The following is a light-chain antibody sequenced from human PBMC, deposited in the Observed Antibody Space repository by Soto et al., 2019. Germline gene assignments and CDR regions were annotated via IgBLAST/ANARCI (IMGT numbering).Light chain of an antibody. CDR1: QSVSSY. V-gene: IGKV3-11*01. Sequence: EIVLTQSPAILSLSPGERATLSCRASQSVSSYLAWYQQKPGQAPRLLIYDASNRATGIPARFSGSGSGTDVTLTISSLEPEDFAVYYGQQRSNWPPFTFGPGTKVDI. CDR3: QQRSNWPPFT. CDR2: DAS. J-gene: IGKJ3*01.